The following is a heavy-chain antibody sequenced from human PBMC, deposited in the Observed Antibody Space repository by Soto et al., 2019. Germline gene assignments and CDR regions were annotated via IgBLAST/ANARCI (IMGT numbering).Heavy chain of an antibody. V-gene: IGHV1-18*01. Sequence: SVKVACKASGYTFTSYGSSWVRQAPGQGLEWMGWISAYNGNTNYAQKSQGRVTMTTDTSTSTAYMELRSLRSEDTAVYYCERPGDNWKYNWFDPWGQGTLVTVSS. CDR2: ISAYNGNT. D-gene: IGHD1-20*01. J-gene: IGHJ5*02. CDR1: GYTFTSYG. CDR3: ERPGDNWKYNWFDP.